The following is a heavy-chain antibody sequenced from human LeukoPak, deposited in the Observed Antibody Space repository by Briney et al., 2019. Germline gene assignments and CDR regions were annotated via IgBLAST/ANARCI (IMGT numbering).Heavy chain of an antibody. CDR1: GFTFSSYW. CDR2: IKQDGSEQ. J-gene: IGHJ6*03. D-gene: IGHD3-3*01. CDR3: ARLTYYDFWSGYYYYYYYMDV. V-gene: IGHV3-7*01. Sequence: GGSLRLSCAASGFTFSSYWMSWVRQAPGKGLEWVANIKQDGSEQYYVDSVKGRFTISRDNAKNSLYLQMNSLRAEDTAVYYCARLTYYDFWSGYYYYYYYMDVWGKGTTVTVSS.